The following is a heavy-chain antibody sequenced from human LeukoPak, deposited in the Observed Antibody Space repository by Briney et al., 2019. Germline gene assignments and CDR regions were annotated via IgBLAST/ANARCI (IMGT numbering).Heavy chain of an antibody. D-gene: IGHD3-22*01. CDR1: GFTFSSYS. J-gene: IGHJ4*02. CDR2: ISSSSSYI. V-gene: IGHV3-21*01. Sequence: GGSLRLSCAASGFTFSSYSMNWVRQAPGKGLEWVSSISSSSSYIYYADSVKGRFTISRDNAKNSLYLQMNSLRAEDTAVYYCARGVYYYDSSGYSEFDYWGQGTLVTVSS. CDR3: ARGVYYYDSSGYSEFDY.